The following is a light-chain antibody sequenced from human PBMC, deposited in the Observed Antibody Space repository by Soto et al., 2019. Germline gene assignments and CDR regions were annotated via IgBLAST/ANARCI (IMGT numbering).Light chain of an antibody. CDR3: QQYYNTPYT. Sequence: DIVMTQSPDSLAVSLGERTTINCKSSQSVLYSSNNKNYLAWYQQKVGQPPKLLISWASTRESGVPDRFGGSGSGTDFTLTISSLQAEDVAVYYCQQYYNTPYTFGQGTKLEI. CDR2: WAS. J-gene: IGKJ2*01. CDR1: QSVLYSSNNKNY. V-gene: IGKV4-1*01.